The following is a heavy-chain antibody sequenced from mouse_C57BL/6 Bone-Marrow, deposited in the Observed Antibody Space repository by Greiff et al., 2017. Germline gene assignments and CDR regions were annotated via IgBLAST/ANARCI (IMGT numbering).Heavy chain of an antibody. CDR3: ARTYDGYYSYAMDY. Sequence: DVMLVESGGGLVQPGGSLKLSCAASGFTFSDYYMYWVRQTPEKRLEWVAYISNGGGSTYYPDTVKGRFTISRDNAKNTLYLQMSRLKSEDTAMYYCARTYDGYYSYAMDYWGQGTSVTVSS. V-gene: IGHV5-12*01. J-gene: IGHJ4*01. CDR1: GFTFSDYY. D-gene: IGHD2-3*01. CDR2: ISNGGGST.